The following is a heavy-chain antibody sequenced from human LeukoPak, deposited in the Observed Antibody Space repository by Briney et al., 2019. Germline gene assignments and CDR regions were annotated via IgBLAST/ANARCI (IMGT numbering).Heavy chain of an antibody. J-gene: IGHJ4*02. CDR3: ARSGGCSSTSCYDLDY. CDR1: GFTLSSYS. D-gene: IGHD2-2*01. CDR2: ISSGSSYI. V-gene: IGHV3-21*01. Sequence: PGGSLRLSCAASGFTLSSYSMNWVRQAPGKGLEWVSSISSGSSYIYYADSVKGRFTISRDNAKNSLYLQMNSLRAEDTAVYYCARSGGCSSTSCYDLDYWGQGTLVTVSS.